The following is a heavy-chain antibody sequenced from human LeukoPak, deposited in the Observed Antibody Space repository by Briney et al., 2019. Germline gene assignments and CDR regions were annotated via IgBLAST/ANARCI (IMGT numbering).Heavy chain of an antibody. CDR1: GGSFSGYY. J-gene: IGHJ4*02. D-gene: IGHD5-18*01. Sequence: SETLSLTCAVYGGSFSGYYWSWIRQPPGKGLEWIGEINHSGSTNYNPSLKSRVTISVDTSKNQFSLKLSSVTAADTAVYYCARGYSYGLFDYWAREPWSPSPQ. CDR3: ARGYSYGLFDY. V-gene: IGHV4-34*01. CDR2: INHSGST.